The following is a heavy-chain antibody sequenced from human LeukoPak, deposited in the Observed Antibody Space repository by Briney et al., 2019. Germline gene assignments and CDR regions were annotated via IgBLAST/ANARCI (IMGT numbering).Heavy chain of an antibody. D-gene: IGHD5-24*01. V-gene: IGHV3-7*03. CDR1: GFTFGNYW. J-gene: IGHJ4*02. CDR2: IKKDGSEK. CDR3: ARESRIEMATIKYYFDY. Sequence: GGSLRLSCAASGFTFGNYWMSWVRQAPGKGLEWVANIKKDGSEKKYVDSVKGRFTISRDNAKNSLYLQMNSLRAEDTAVYYCARESRIEMATIKYYFDYWGQGTLVTVSS.